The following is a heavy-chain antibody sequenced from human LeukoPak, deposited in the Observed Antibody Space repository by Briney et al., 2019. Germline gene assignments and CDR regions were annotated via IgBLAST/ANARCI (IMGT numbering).Heavy chain of an antibody. V-gene: IGHV1-8*02. CDR1: GYTFTSYA. CDR3: ASRGLSGSFRYFDY. Sequence: ASVKVSCKASGYTFTSYAMNWVRQAPGQGLEWMGWMNPNSGNTGYAQKFQGRVTMTRNTSISTAYMELSSLRSEDTAVYYCASRGLSGSFRYFDYWGQGTLVTVSS. D-gene: IGHD3-10*01. J-gene: IGHJ4*02. CDR2: MNPNSGNT.